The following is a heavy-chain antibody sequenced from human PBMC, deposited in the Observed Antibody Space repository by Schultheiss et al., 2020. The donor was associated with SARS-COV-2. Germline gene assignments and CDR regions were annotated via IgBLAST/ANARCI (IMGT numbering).Heavy chain of an antibody. CDR2: ITGSSSYI. Sequence: GESLKISCAASGFTFSSYAMSWVRQAPGKGLEWVSSITGSSSYIYYADSVKGRFTISRDNAKNSLYLQMNSLRAEDTAVYYCARALAVAGHYDYWGQGTLVTVSS. CDR1: GFTFSSYA. CDR3: ARALAVAGHYDY. J-gene: IGHJ4*02. V-gene: IGHV3-21*01. D-gene: IGHD6-19*01.